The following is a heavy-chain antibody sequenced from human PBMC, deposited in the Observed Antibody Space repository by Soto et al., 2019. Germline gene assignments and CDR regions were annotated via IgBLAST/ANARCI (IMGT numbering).Heavy chain of an antibody. J-gene: IGHJ4*02. CDR3: ARGLYYYDSSGYWGY. Sequence: EVQLVESGGGLLQPGGSLRLSCAASGFTLSSYSRNWVRQAPGKGLEWVSYISSSSSTIYYADSVKGRFTISRDNAKNSLYLQMNSLRDEDTAVYYCARGLYYYDSSGYWGYWGQGTLVTVSS. CDR2: ISSSSSTI. CDR1: GFTLSSYS. V-gene: IGHV3-48*02. D-gene: IGHD3-22*01.